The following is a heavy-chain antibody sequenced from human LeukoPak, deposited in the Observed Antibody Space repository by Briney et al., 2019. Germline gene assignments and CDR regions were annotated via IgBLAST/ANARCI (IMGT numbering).Heavy chain of an antibody. J-gene: IGHJ1*01. V-gene: IGHV3-43*02. CDR1: GLTFTNYA. CDR2: ISGSGGAT. D-gene: IGHD3-22*01. Sequence: GGSLRLSCTASGLTFTNYAMTWVRHTPGKGLEYVSVISGSGGATYYADSVKGRFTISRDNSKNSLYLQMNSLRTEDTALYYCAKDRIPRLRRYDSSGYYTYFQEWGQGTLVTVSS. CDR3: AKDRIPRLRRYDSSGYYTYFQE.